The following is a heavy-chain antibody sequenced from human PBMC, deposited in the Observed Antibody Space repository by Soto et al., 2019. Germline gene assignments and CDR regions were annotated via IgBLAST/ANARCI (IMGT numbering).Heavy chain of an antibody. CDR3: ARYYYDSSGYSFAEYFQH. CDR1: GGTFSSYS. Sequence: SVKVSCKASGGTFSSYSISWVRQAPGQGLEWMGRIIPIPGIANYAQRFQGRVTITADKSTSTAYMELSSLRSEDTAVYYCARYYYDSSGYSFAEYFQHWGQGTLVTVSS. J-gene: IGHJ1*01. V-gene: IGHV1-69*02. D-gene: IGHD3-22*01. CDR2: IIPIPGIA.